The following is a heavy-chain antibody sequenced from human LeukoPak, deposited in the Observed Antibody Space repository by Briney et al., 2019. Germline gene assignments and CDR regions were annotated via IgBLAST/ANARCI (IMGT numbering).Heavy chain of an antibody. J-gene: IGHJ4*02. V-gene: IGHV3-21*01. Sequence: KAGGSLRLSCAASGLILSSHTMNWVRQAPGKGLEWVSSISSSSTYIDYADSVKGRFTISRDNAKNSLYLQMSSLRAEDTAVYYCARDTGPFDYWGQGTLVTVSS. CDR1: GLILSSHT. CDR3: ARDTGPFDY. CDR2: ISSSSTYI.